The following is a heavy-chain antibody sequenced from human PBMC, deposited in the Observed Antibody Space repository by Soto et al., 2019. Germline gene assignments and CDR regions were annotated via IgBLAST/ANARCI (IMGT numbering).Heavy chain of an antibody. J-gene: IGHJ4*02. D-gene: IGHD1-26*01. CDR2: IIPIFGTA. V-gene: IGHV1-69*01. CDR1: GGTFSSYS. Sequence: QVPLVQSGAEVKKPGSSVKVSCKASGGTFSSYSINWVRQAPGQGLEWMGEIIPIFGTANYAQKFQGRVTITADESTSTAYMELSSLRSEDTVVYYCARDGGRLSGGIDYWGQGTLVSVSS. CDR3: ARDGGRLSGGIDY.